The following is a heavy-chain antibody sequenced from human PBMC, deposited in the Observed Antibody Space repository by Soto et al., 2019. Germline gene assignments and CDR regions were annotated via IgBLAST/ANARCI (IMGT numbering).Heavy chain of an antibody. J-gene: IGHJ4*02. CDR2: ISAYNGNT. V-gene: IGHV1-18*01. D-gene: IGHD1-26*01. CDR1: GYTFTSYG. Sequence: QVQLVQSGAEVKKPGASVKVSCKASGYTFTSYGISWVRQAPGQGLEWMGWISAYNGNTNYAQKLQGRVTMTTDTSTSTAYMELRSLRSDDTAVYYCARDRISPYSWSYQIFDYWGQGTLVTVSS. CDR3: ARDRISPYSWSYQIFDY.